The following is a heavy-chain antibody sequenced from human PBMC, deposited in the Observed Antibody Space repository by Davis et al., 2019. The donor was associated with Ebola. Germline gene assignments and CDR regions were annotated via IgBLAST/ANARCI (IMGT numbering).Heavy chain of an antibody. D-gene: IGHD2-8*01. V-gene: IGHV4-39*07. Sequence: SETLSLTCTVSGGSISSRSYYWGWIRQPPGKGLESIGSIYYSGSTYYNPSLKSRVTISVDTSKNQFSLKLSSVTAADTAVYYCAREELGYCTNGVCYNGWFGPWGQGTLVTVSS. CDR1: GGSISSRSYY. J-gene: IGHJ5*02. CDR3: AREELGYCTNGVCYNGWFGP. CDR2: IYYSGST.